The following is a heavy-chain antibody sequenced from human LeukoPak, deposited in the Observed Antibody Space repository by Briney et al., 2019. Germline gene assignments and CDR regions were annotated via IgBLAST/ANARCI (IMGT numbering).Heavy chain of an antibody. D-gene: IGHD3-10*01. Sequence: GQSLRLSCAPSGFSFSSYSMNCVRQAPGKGLEWFSSISPSGSSTWNADSVKGRLTISRDNAKNSVYLQMNSLRVEDTAVYCGGRDLLGESGAGGPWGQGTLVSVSS. CDR1: GFSFSSYS. CDR2: ISPSGSST. V-gene: IGHV3-21*01. CDR3: GRDLLGESGAGGP. J-gene: IGHJ5*02.